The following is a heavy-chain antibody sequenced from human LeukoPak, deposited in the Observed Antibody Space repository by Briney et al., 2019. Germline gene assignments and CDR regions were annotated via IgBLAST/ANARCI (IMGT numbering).Heavy chain of an antibody. D-gene: IGHD3-10*01. CDR2: INSDGSTT. CDR3: ARAFGSGSQVINYFDF. CDR1: GFTFIPYW. J-gene: IGHJ4*02. V-gene: IGHV3-74*01. Sequence: GGSLRLSCAASGFTFIPYWMHWVRQAPGKGLVGVSSINSDGSTTTYADSVKSRFTISRDNAKNMVYLQMNSLRAEDTAVYYCARAFGSGSQVINYFDFWGQGTLVTVSS.